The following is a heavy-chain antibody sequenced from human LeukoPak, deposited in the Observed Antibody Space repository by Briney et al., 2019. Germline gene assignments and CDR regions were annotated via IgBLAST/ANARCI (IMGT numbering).Heavy chain of an antibody. V-gene: IGHV3-11*04. J-gene: IGHJ4*02. CDR3: AKVQDIVVVPAAADY. Sequence: GGSLRLSCAASRFTFSDYYMSWIRQAPGKGLEWVSYISSSGSTIYYADSVKGRFTISRDNAKNSLYLQMNSLRAEDTAVYYCAKVQDIVVVPAAADYWGQGTLVTVSS. D-gene: IGHD2-2*01. CDR2: ISSSGSTI. CDR1: RFTFSDYY.